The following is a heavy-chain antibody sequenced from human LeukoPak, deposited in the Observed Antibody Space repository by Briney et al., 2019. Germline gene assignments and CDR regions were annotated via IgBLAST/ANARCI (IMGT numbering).Heavy chain of an antibody. CDR3: ARTLPGSFFDF. CDR1: AFSFGDYW. J-gene: IGHJ4*02. V-gene: IGHV3-74*01. D-gene: IGHD3-10*01. Sequence: PGGSLRLSCVTSAFSFGDYWMHWVRQAPGKGLVWVSRIQSDGTTTYADSVKGRFTLSRDTAKNTFYLQMNSLRAEDTAMYFCARTLPGSFFDFWGQGSLVTVSS. CDR2: IQSDGTTT.